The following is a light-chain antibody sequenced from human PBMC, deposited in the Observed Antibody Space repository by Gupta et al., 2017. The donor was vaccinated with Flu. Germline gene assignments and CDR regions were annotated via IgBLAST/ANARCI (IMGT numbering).Light chain of an antibody. CDR3: CSYAGSYTWV. CDR2: DVS. J-gene: IGLJ2*01. CDR1: DSDVGAYNY. V-gene: IGLV2-11*01. Sequence: QSALTQPRSVSGSPGQSVTISCTGTDSDVGAYNYVSWYRRHAGKAPKLLIYDVSERPSGVPDRFSGSKSGNTASLTISGLQTEDEADFYCCSYAGSYTWVFGGGTKLAV.